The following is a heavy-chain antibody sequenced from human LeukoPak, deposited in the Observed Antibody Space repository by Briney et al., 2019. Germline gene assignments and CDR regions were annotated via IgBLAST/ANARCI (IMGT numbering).Heavy chain of an antibody. D-gene: IGHD2-21*02. CDR2: INGGGGST. CDR3: TREMKVTAVRTVGFDI. V-gene: IGHV3-23*01. Sequence: GGSLRLSCAASAFTFSSYTMGWIRQAPGKGLEWVSSINGGGGSTYYADSVKGRFTISRDNSKNTLYLQMNSLRAEDTAVYYCTREMKVTAVRTVGFDIWGQGTMVTVSS. J-gene: IGHJ3*02. CDR1: AFTFSSYT.